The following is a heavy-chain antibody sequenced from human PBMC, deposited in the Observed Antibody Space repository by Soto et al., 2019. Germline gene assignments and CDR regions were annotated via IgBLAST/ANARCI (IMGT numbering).Heavy chain of an antibody. CDR3: ARYLGGGTPPFDY. CDR1: GFTFSSYG. D-gene: IGHD2-15*01. V-gene: IGHV3-30*03. CDR2: ISYDGRNK. J-gene: IGHJ4*02. Sequence: GGSLRLSCAASGFTFSSYGMHWVPQAPGKGLEWVAVISYDGRNKNYADSVKGRFTISRDNSKNTLFLQMNSLRAEDAAVYFCARYLGGGTPPFDYWGQGTLVTVSS.